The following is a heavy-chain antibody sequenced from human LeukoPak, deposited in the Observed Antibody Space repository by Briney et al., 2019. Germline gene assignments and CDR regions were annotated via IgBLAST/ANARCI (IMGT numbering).Heavy chain of an antibody. CDR2: IFYEEGKR. J-gene: IGHJ4*02. V-gene: IGHV3-30*02. Sequence: GGSLRLSCAASGFTFSSYAMSWVRQAPGKGLEWVAFIFYEEGKRSYSDSVKGRFTISRDISKRTLYLQMNGLRVEDTAVYYCAKDSATWGFDSWGQGTLVTVSS. CDR1: GFTFSSYA. D-gene: IGHD3-16*01. CDR3: AKDSATWGFDS.